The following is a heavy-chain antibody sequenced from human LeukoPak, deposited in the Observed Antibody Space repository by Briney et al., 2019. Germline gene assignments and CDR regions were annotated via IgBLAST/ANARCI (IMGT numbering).Heavy chain of an antibody. V-gene: IGHV3-23*01. CDR2: ISGSGGST. D-gene: IGHD6-13*01. CDR1: GVTFSSYA. CDR3: AKVPTEAAAGWY. J-gene: IGHJ4*02. Sequence: GGSLRLSCAASGVTFSSYAMSWVRQAPGKGLEWVSAISGSGGSTYYADSVKGRFTISRDNFKNTLYLQMNSLRAEDTAVYYCAKVPTEAAAGWYWGQGTLVTVSS.